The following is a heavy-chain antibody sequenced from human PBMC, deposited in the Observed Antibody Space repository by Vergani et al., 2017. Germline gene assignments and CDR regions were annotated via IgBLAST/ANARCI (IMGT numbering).Heavy chain of an antibody. Sequence: EVQLVESGGGLVQPGRSLRLSCAASGFTFDDYAMHWVRHAPGKGLEWVSGISWNSGSIGYADSVKGRFTISRDNAKNSLYLQMNSLRAEDTALYYCAKDGAAMAFDYWGQGTLVTVSS. CDR2: ISWNSGSI. D-gene: IGHD5-18*01. J-gene: IGHJ4*02. CDR1: GFTFDDYA. CDR3: AKDGAAMAFDY. V-gene: IGHV3-9*01.